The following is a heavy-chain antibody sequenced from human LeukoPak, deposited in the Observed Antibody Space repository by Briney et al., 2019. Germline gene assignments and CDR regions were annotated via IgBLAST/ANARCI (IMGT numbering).Heavy chain of an antibody. D-gene: IGHD5-18*01. J-gene: IGHJ4*02. Sequence: GGSLRLSCAASGFTFSSYEMTWVRQAPGKGLEWVSYISSGGNTIYYAASVKGRFTISRDNAKNSLYLQMNSLRAEDTAVYYCAREGTAMVSFDYWGQGTLVTVSS. V-gene: IGHV3-48*03. CDR2: ISSGGNTI. CDR1: GFTFSSYE. CDR3: AREGTAMVSFDY.